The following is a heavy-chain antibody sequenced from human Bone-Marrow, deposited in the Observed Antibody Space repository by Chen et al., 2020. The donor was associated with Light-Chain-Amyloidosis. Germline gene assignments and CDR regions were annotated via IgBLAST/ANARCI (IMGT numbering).Heavy chain of an antibody. CDR3: APARSGGGSPWLEVLEY. V-gene: IGHV4-59*01. Sequence: QVQLQESGPRLVKPSETLSVTCTVPSGSITPYYWTWIRQPPGKGLAWVGYISFSGTTKYNLSPRDRLTISLDKSKNHFSLTLSSGTVSDSSIYYCAPARSGGGSPWLEVLEYCGQGILITVSS. CDR2: ISFSGTT. D-gene: IGHD6-19*01. CDR1: SGSITPYY. J-gene: IGHJ4*02.